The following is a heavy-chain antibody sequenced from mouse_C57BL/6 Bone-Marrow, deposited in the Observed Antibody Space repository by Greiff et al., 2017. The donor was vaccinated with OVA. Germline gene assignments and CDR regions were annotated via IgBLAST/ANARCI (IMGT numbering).Heavy chain of an antibody. V-gene: IGHV1-81*01. D-gene: IGHD2-1*01. J-gene: IGHJ1*03. CDR2: IYPRSGNT. CDR1: GYTFTSYG. CDR3: ARIYYGNFGYFDV. Sequence: QVQLQQSGAELARPGASVKLSCKASGYTFTSYGISWVKQRTGQGLEWIGEIYPRSGNTYYNEKFKGKATLTADKSSSTAYMELRSLTSEDSAVYFCARIYYGNFGYFDVWGTGTTVTVSS.